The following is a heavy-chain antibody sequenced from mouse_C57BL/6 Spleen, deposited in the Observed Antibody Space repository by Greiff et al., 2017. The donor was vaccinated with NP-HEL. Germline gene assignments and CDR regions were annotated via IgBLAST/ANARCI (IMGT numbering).Heavy chain of an antibody. J-gene: IGHJ4*01. CDR1: GYAFSSYW. CDR2: IYPGDGDT. CDR3: ARWDYDGEGAMDY. Sequence: QVQLQQPGAELVKPGASVKISCKASGYAFSSYWMNWVKQRPGKGLEWIGQIYPGDGDTNYNQKFKDKATLTVDKSSSTAYMQLSSLTSEDSAVYYCARWDYDGEGAMDYWGQGTSVTVSS. D-gene: IGHD2-4*01. V-gene: IGHV1-80*01.